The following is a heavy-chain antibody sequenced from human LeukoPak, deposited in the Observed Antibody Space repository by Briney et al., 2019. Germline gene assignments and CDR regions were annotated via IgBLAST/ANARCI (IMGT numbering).Heavy chain of an antibody. Sequence: ASVKVSCKASGGSFSSYAISWVRQAPGQGLEWMGRIIPILGIANYAQKFQGRVTITADKSTSTAYMELSSLRSEDTAVYYCARDATNPALFDPWGQGTLVTVSS. CDR1: GGSFSSYA. J-gene: IGHJ5*02. V-gene: IGHV1-69*04. CDR3: ARDATNPALFDP. CDR2: IIPILGIA.